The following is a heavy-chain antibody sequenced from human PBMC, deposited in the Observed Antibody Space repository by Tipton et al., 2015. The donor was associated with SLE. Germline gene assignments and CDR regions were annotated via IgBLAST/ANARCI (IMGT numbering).Heavy chain of an antibody. CDR3: ARWGYDSSFYY. CDR1: GGSISSHY. V-gene: IGHV4-59*11. J-gene: IGHJ4*02. D-gene: IGHD3-22*01. CDR2: IYYSGST. Sequence: TLSLTCTVSGGSISSHYWSWIRQPPGKGLEWIGYIYYSGSTNYNPSLKSRVTISVDTSKKQFSLHLRSVTAADTAVYYCARWGYDSSFYYWGQGTLVTVSS.